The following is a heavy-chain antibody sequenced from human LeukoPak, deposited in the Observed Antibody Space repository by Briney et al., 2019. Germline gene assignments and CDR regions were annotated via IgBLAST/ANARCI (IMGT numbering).Heavy chain of an antibody. CDR1: GGSISSYY. J-gene: IGHJ4*02. D-gene: IGHD3-10*01. Sequence: SSETLSLTCTVSGGSISSYYWSWIRQPAGKGLEWIGRIYTSGSTNYNPSLKSRVTMSVDTSKNQFSLKLSSVTAADTAVYYCAKVDKYYYGSETYYFFEHWGQGTPVTASS. CDR2: IYTSGST. V-gene: IGHV4-4*07. CDR3: AKVDKYYYGSETYYFFEH.